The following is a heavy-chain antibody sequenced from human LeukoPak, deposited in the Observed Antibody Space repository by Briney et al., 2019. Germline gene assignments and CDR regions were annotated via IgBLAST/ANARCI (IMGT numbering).Heavy chain of an antibody. CDR3: ARDTNWFDP. V-gene: IGHV3-30*19. CDR1: GFTFSSYG. J-gene: IGHJ5*02. Sequence: GGSLRLSCAASGFTFSSYGMHWVRQAPGKGLEWVAVISYDGSNKYYADSVKGRFTISRDNSKNTLYLQMNSLRAEDTAVYYCARDTNWFDPRGQGTLVTVSS. CDR2: ISYDGSNK.